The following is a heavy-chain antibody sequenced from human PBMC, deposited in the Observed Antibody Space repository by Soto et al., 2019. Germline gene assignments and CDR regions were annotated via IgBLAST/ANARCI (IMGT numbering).Heavy chain of an antibody. V-gene: IGHV3-48*01. D-gene: IGHD6-19*01. J-gene: IGHJ5*02. Sequence: GGSLRLSCAASGFTFRSYSMNWVRQAPGKGLEWVSYISISGTTIYYADSVKGRFTISRDDAKNSLYLQMNRLRAEDTAVYYCAKARYAIGWSGLDTWGQRALVTVSS. CDR2: ISISGTTI. CDR3: AKARYAIGWSGLDT. CDR1: GFTFRSYS.